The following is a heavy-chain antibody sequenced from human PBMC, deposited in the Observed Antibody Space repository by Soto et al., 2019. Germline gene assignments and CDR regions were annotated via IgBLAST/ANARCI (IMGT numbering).Heavy chain of an antibody. CDR1: GGTFSSYA. Sequence: SVKVSCKASGGTFSSYAISWVRQAPGQGLEWMGGIIPIFGTANYAQKFQGRVTITADESTSTAYMELSSLRSEDTAVYYCARDSPFTMVRDNWFDPWGQGTLVTVSS. D-gene: IGHD3-10*01. V-gene: IGHV1-69*13. J-gene: IGHJ5*02. CDR2: IIPIFGTA. CDR3: ARDSPFTMVRDNWFDP.